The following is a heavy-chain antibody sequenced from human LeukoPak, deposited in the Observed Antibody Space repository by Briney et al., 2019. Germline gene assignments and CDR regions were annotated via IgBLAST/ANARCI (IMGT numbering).Heavy chain of an antibody. CDR1: GGTFSSYA. Sequence: SVKVSCKASGGTFSSYAISWVRQAPGQGLEWKGGIIPIFGTANYAQKFQGRVTITTDESTSTAYMELSSLRSEDTAVYYCARSTAEMDMTTVITEPFDFWGQGTLVTVSS. D-gene: IGHD4-17*01. V-gene: IGHV1-69*05. CDR3: ARSTAEMDMTTVITEPFDF. J-gene: IGHJ4*02. CDR2: IIPIFGTA.